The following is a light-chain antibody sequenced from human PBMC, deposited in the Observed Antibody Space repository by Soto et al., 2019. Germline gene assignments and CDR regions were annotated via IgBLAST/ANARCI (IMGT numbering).Light chain of an antibody. CDR1: QSVSRY. V-gene: IGKV3-11*01. Sequence: ESLLTQSPATLSLSPGERATLSCRASQSVSRYLAWYQQKPGQAPRLLIYETSTRAPGIPARFSGSGSETDFTLTISSLEPEDFPVYYCQQRSNWPRGTFGQGTKVEIK. CDR2: ETS. J-gene: IGKJ1*01. CDR3: QQRSNWPRGT.